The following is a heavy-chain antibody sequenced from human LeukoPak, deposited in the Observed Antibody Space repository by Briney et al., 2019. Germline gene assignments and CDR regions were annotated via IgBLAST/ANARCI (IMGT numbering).Heavy chain of an antibody. J-gene: IGHJ1*01. CDR1: GFTFSSYS. Sequence: GGSLRLSCAASGFTFSSYSMNWVRQAPGKGLEWVSSIISSSSYIYYADSVKGRFTISRDNAKNSLYLQMNSLRAEDTAVYYCARDWPTIAAAGAIPEYFHQWGQGTLVTVSS. CDR2: IISSSSYI. V-gene: IGHV3-21*01. D-gene: IGHD6-13*01. CDR3: ARDWPTIAAAGAIPEYFHQ.